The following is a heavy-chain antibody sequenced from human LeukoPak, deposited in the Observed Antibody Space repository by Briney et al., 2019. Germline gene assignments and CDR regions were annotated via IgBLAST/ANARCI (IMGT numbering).Heavy chain of an antibody. CDR1: VGSIISSGYY. J-gene: IGHJ4*02. CDR2: ISYSGST. CDR3: ARAGERLDYVWGSYRFDY. D-gene: IGHD3-16*02. V-gene: IGHV4-39*07. Sequence: SETLSLTCTVSVGSIISSGYYGGWIRQPPGKGLEWIGSISYSGSTYYNPSLKSRVTISVDTSKNQFSLNLSSVTAADTAVYYCARAGERLDYVWGSYRFDYWGQGTLVTVSS.